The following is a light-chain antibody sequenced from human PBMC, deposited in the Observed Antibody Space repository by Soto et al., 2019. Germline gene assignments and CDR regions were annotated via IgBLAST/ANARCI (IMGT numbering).Light chain of an antibody. V-gene: IGLV2-23*01. J-gene: IGLJ3*02. CDR1: SSDVGSYNL. Sequence: QSALTQPASVSGSPEQSITISCTGTSSDVGSYNLVSWYQQHPGKAPKVMIYEATKRPSGVSNRFSGSKSGNTASLTISGLQAEDEADDYCCAYAGSGTVVFGGGTKVTVL. CDR2: EAT. CDR3: CAYAGSGTVV.